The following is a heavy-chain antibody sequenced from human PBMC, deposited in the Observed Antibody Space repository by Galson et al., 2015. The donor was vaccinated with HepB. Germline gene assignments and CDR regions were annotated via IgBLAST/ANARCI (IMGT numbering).Heavy chain of an antibody. CDR2: IWYDGSNK. CDR1: GFTFSSYS. D-gene: IGHD2-21*02. J-gene: IGHJ1*01. Sequence: SLRLSCAASGFTFSSYSMHWVRQAPGKGLEWVAVIWYDGSNKYYADSVKGRFTISRDNSKNTLYLQMNSLRAEDTAVYYCAREEGRVTLYFQHWGQGTLVTVSS. CDR3: AREEGRVTLYFQH. V-gene: IGHV3-33*08.